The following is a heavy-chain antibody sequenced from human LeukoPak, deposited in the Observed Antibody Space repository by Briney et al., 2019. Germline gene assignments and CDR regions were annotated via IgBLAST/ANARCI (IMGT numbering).Heavy chain of an antibody. V-gene: IGHV3-53*01. CDR2: IYSGGST. J-gene: IGHJ4*02. Sequence: GGSLRLSCAASGFTVSSNYMSWVRQAPGKGLEWVSVIYSGGSTYYADSVKGRFTISRDNSKNTLYLQMNSLRAEDTAVYYCAREGRYSYSHFDYWGQGTLVTVSS. CDR3: AREGRYSYSHFDY. CDR1: GFTVSSNY. D-gene: IGHD5-18*01.